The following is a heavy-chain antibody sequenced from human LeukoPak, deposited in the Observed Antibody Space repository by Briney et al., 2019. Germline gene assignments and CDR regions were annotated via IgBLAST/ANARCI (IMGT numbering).Heavy chain of an antibody. J-gene: IGHJ4*02. CDR1: GGSISSYY. Sequence: SETLSLTCTVSGGSISSYYWSWIRQPPGKGLEWIGYIYYSGSTNYNPSLKSRVTISVDTSKNQFSLKLSSVTAADTAVYYCARDRYCSGGSCYSGFDYWGLGTLVTASS. D-gene: IGHD2-15*01. CDR3: ARDRYCSGGSCYSGFDY. CDR2: IYYSGST. V-gene: IGHV4-59*01.